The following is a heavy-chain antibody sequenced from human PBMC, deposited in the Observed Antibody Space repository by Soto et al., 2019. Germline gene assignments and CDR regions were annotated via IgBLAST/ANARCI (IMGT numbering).Heavy chain of an antibody. CDR1: GDSVSSNSAA. CDR3: ARHHSTVDSSSYVLGY. V-gene: IGHV6-1*01. CDR2: TYYRPKWYN. D-gene: IGHD6-6*01. J-gene: IGHJ4*02. Sequence: PSQTLSLTCAISGDSVSSNSAAWNWIRQSPSRGLEWLGRTYYRPKWYNDYAVSVKSRITINPDTSKNQFSLQLNSVTPEDTAVYYYARHHSTVDSSSYVLGYWGQGTLVTVSS.